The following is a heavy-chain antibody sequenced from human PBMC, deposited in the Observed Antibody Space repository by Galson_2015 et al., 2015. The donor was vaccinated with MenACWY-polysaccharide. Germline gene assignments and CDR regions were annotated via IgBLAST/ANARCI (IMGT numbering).Heavy chain of an antibody. CDR3: ARENSYHYVMDV. J-gene: IGHJ6*02. CDR2: TYYRSKWYN. Sequence: AISGGSVSHYRAAWNWIRQSPSRGLEWLGRTYYRSKWYNDYAVSVKSRITTNPDTSKKQFSLQLNSVTPEDTAVYYCARENSYHYVMDVWGQGTTVTVSS. V-gene: IGHV6-1*01. CDR1: GGSVSHYRAA.